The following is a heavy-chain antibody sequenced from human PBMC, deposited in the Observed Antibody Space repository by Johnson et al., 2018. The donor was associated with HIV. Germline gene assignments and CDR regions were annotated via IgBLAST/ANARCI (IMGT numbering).Heavy chain of an antibody. Sequence: VQLVESGGGVVQPGRSLRLSCAASKITLSDYWMSWVRQAPGKGLEWVGRIRNKANSYATAYAASVKGRFTISRDDSTNTAYLQMNSLTTDDTAVYYCARSMTTVTVAFDIWGQGTMVTVSS. V-gene: IGHV3-73*01. CDR3: ARSMTTVTVAFDI. CDR2: IRNKANSYAT. CDR1: KITLSDYW. D-gene: IGHD4-17*01. J-gene: IGHJ3*02.